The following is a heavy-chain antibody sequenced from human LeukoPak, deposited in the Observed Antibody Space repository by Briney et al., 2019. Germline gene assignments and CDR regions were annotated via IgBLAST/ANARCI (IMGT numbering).Heavy chain of an antibody. CDR1: GFTFSSYG. D-gene: IGHD5-12*01. CDR2: ISSSSSYI. Sequence: GGSLRLSCAASGFTFSSYGMHWVRQAPGKGLEWVSSISSSSSYIYYADSVKGRFTISRDNAKNSLYLQMNSLRAEDTAVYYCARGDGGYSGYDHFDYWGQGTLVTVSS. CDR3: ARGDGGYSGYDHFDY. V-gene: IGHV3-21*01. J-gene: IGHJ4*02.